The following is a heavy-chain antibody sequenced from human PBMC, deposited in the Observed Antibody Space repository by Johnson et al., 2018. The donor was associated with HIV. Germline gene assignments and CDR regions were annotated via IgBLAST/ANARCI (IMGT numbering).Heavy chain of an antibody. CDR1: GFTFSSYG. CDR2: ISYDGSNK. CDR3: AKGFFELDDAFDI. V-gene: IGHV3-30*18. J-gene: IGHJ3*02. Sequence: QMQLVESGGGLVQPGGSLRLSCAASGFTFSSYGMHWVRQAPGKGLEWVAVISYDGSNKYYADSVKGRFTISRDNSKNTLYLQMNSLRAEDTAVYYCAKGFFELDDAFDIWGQGTMVTVSS. D-gene: IGHD3/OR15-3a*01.